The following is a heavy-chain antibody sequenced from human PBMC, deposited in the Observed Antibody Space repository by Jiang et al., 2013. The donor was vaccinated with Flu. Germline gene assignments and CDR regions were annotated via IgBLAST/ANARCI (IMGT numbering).Heavy chain of an antibody. CDR2: INTNTGNP. V-gene: IGHV7-4-1*02. J-gene: IGHJ4*02. CDR3: ARDESGSCGDCYYFDY. Sequence: GQGLEWMGWINTNTGNPTYAQGFTGRFVFSLDTSVSTAYLQISSLKAEDTAVYYCARDESGSCGDCYYFDYWGQGTLVTVSS. D-gene: IGHD2-21*01.